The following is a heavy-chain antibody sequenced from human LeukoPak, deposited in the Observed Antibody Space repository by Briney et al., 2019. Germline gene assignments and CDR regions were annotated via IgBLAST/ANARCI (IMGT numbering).Heavy chain of an antibody. CDR1: GFTFSSYS. CDR3: AREEKHRRGVDY. D-gene: IGHD3-16*01. CDR2: ISSSSSYI. Sequence: GGSLRLSCAASGFTFSSYSMNWVRQAPGKGLEWVSSISSSSSYIYYADSVKGRFTISRDNAKNSLYLQMNSLRAEDTAVYYCAREEKHRRGVDYWGQGTLVTVSS. V-gene: IGHV3-21*01. J-gene: IGHJ4*02.